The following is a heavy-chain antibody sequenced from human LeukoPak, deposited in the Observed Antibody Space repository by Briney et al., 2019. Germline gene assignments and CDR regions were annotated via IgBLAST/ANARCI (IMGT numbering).Heavy chain of an antibody. D-gene: IGHD1-1*01. J-gene: IGHJ4*02. CDR1: GFSIYTYT. CDR3: AKGLERESRLDS. CDR2: IRNSDGMT. Sequence: GGSLRLSCDASGFSIYTYTMYWVRHAPGQGLGWVSGIRNSDGMTYYADSVRGRFTISTDNSKNTLYLQMNSLRTEDTALYYCAKGLERESRLDSWGQGTLVTVSS. V-gene: IGHV3-23*01.